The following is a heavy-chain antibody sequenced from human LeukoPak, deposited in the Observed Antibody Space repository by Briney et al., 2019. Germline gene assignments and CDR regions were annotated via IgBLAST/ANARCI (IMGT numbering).Heavy chain of an antibody. V-gene: IGHV5-51*01. CDR3: ARYYFWTGSYFFDY. Sequence: GESLKISCKTSGFTFTTHWIAWVRQMPGEGLELMGIIFPGDSDTNYSPSFQGQVTISADKSTNTAYLQWSSLKASDTAMYYCARYYFWTGSYFFDYWGQGTLVTVS. D-gene: IGHD3/OR15-3a*01. CDR1: GFTFTTHW. J-gene: IGHJ4*02. CDR2: IFPGDSDT.